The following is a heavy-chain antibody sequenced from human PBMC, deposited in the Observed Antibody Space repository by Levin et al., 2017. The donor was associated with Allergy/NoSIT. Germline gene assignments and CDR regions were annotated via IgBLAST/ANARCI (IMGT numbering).Heavy chain of an antibody. CDR2: ISGSGGST. CDR1: GFTFSSYA. Sequence: AGGSLRLSCAASGFTFSSYAMSWVRQAPGKGLEWVSAISGSGGSTYYADSVKGRFTISRDNSKNTLYLQMNSLRAEDTAVYYCAKVAYSDYYDSSGSSRPFDYWGQGTLVTVSS. CDR3: AKVAYSDYYDSSGSSRPFDY. D-gene: IGHD3-22*01. V-gene: IGHV3-23*01. J-gene: IGHJ4*02.